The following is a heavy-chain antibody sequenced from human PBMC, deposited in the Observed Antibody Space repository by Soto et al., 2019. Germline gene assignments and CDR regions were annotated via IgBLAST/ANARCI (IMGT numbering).Heavy chain of an antibody. CDR3: ARGFDVPYFDY. CDR2: ISYDGSNK. CDR1: GFTFSSYA. D-gene: IGHD3-16*01. J-gene: IGHJ4*02. V-gene: IGHV3-30-3*01. Sequence: QRLSCAASGFTFSSYAMHWVRQAPGKGLEWVAVISYDGSNKYYADSVKGRFTISRDNSKNTLYLQMNSLRAEDTAVYYCARGFDVPYFDYWGQGTLVTVSS.